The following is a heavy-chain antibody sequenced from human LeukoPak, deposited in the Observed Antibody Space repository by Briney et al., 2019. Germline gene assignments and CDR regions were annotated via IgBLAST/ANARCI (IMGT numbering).Heavy chain of an antibody. J-gene: IGHJ4*02. Sequence: GGSLRLSCAASGFTFSSYGMHWVGQAPGKGLEWVAVISYDGSNKYYVDSVKGRFTISRDNSKNTLYLQMNSLRAEDTAVYYCAKDPGRFVVVPAAIDYWGQGTLVTVSS. D-gene: IGHD2-2*02. CDR2: ISYDGSNK. CDR3: AKDPGRFVVVPAAIDY. V-gene: IGHV3-30*18. CDR1: GFTFSSYG.